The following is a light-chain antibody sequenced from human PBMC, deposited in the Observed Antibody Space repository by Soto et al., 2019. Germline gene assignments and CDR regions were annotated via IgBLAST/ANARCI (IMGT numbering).Light chain of an antibody. CDR1: QSISTW. CDR3: QQYNSYST. CDR2: QAS. J-gene: IGKJ1*01. Sequence: DIQMTQSPSTLPASVGDRVTITCRASQSISTWLAWYQQKPGKAPKLLIYQASNLESGVPSRFSGSGSGTEFTLTISSLQPDDFATYYCQQYNSYSTCGQGTKVEIK. V-gene: IGKV1-5*03.